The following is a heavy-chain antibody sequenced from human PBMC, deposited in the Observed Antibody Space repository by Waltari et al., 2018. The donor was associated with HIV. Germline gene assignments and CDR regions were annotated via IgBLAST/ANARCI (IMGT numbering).Heavy chain of an antibody. CDR1: GGSVNSSSYF. V-gene: IGHV4-39*01. CDR2: IYYTGRA. Sequence: QLQLQESGPGLVKPSETLSLTCTVSGGSVNSSSYFWGWIRQPPGKGLEWIGRIYYTGRAYYNPSLKSRVTISVDTSKNQFSLKVTSVTAADTAVYYCARHALRVGAAYWNFDLWGRGTLVTVSS. J-gene: IGHJ2*01. D-gene: IGHD1-26*01. CDR3: ARHALRVGAAYWNFDL.